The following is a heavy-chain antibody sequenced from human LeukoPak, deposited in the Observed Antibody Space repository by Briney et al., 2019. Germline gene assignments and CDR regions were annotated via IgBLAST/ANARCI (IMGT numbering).Heavy chain of an antibody. V-gene: IGHV3-48*03. CDR1: GFTFSSYE. J-gene: IGHJ4*02. Sequence: QPAGSLRLSCAASGFTFSSYEMNWVRQAPGKGLEWVSYISSSGSTIYYADSVKGRLTISRDNAKNSLYLQMNSLRAEDTAVYYCARSPPDIVATIGYYFDYWGQGTLVTVSS. CDR2: ISSSGSTI. CDR3: ARSPPDIVATIGYYFDY. D-gene: IGHD5-12*01.